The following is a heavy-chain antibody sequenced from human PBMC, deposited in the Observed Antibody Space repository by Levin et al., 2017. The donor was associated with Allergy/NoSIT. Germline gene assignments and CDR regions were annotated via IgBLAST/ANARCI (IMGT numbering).Heavy chain of an antibody. CDR1: GFTFSSYA. Sequence: ASVKVSCAASGFTFSSYAMSWVRQAPGKGLEWVSAISGSGGSTYYADSVKGRFTISRDNSKNTLYLQMNSLRAEDTAVYYCAKLTTVIDYWGQGTLVTVSS. V-gene: IGHV3-23*01. CDR3: AKLTTVIDY. J-gene: IGHJ4*02. D-gene: IGHD4-11*01. CDR2: ISGSGGST.